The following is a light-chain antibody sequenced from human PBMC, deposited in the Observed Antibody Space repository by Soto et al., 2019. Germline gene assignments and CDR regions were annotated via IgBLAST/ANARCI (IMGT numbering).Light chain of an antibody. V-gene: IGKV1-6*01. Sequence: AIQMTQSPTSLSASVGHRVIITCRASQDISKDLGWYQQKPGKAPKFLIYSATSTQSGVPSTFSGSGFGTDFTLTISSLQPEDFATYYCLQDHDYPRTFGQGTKVEF. CDR3: LQDHDYPRT. J-gene: IGKJ1*01. CDR1: QDISKD. CDR2: SAT.